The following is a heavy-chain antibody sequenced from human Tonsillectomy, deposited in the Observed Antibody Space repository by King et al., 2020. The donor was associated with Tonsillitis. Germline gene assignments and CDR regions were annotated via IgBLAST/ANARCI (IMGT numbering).Heavy chain of an antibody. J-gene: IGHJ6*02. CDR1: GFTFSSYC. V-gene: IGHV3-7*03. CDR2: IKQDGSEK. Sequence: VQLVESGGGLVQPGGSLRLSCAASGFTFSSYCMNWVRQAPGKGLEWVANIKQDGSEKYYVDSLKGRFTISRDNAKNSLYLQMNSLRAEDTAVYYCARDDRGARYYYGMDVWGQGTTVTVSS. D-gene: IGHD1-26*01. CDR3: ARDDRGARYYYGMDV.